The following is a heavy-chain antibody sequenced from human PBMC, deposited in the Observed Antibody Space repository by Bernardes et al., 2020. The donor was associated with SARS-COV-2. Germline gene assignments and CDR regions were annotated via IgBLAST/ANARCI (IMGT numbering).Heavy chain of an antibody. CDR3: ARETADRRAFDI. V-gene: IGHV1-2*02. Sequence: ASVKDSCKASGYTFTGYYMHWVRQAPGQGLEWMGWINPNSGGTNYAQKFQGRVTMTRDTSISTAYMELSRLRSDDTAVYYCARETADRRAFDIWGQGTMVTVSS. CDR2: INPNSGGT. J-gene: IGHJ3*02. CDR1: GYTFTGYY.